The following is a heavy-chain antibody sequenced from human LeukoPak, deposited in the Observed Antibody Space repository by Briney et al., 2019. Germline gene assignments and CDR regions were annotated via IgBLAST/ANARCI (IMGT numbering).Heavy chain of an antibody. CDR2: IYTSGST. CDR3: ARAGAYSYGSEYYFDY. D-gene: IGHD5-18*01. CDR1: GGSISSGSYY. V-gene: IGHV4-61*02. Sequence: PSQTLSLTCTVSGGSISSGSYYWSWIRQRAGKGLEWIGRIYTSGSTNYNPSLKSRVTISVDTSKNQFSLKLSSVTAADTAVYYCARAGAYSYGSEYYFDYWGQGTLVTVSS. J-gene: IGHJ4*02.